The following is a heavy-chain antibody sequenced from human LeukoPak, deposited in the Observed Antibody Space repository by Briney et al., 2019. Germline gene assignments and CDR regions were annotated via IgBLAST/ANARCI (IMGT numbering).Heavy chain of an antibody. CDR1: GFKFHNHA. CDR3: ARDWGSSGWFYFDS. D-gene: IGHD6-19*01. CDR2: ISWNNESL. V-gene: IGHV3-9*01. Sequence: LSGGSLRLSCTASGFKFHNHALHWVRQAPGKGLEWVSGISWNNESLDYADSVKGRFIISRDNAKNSIYLQMNSLRAEDTALYYCARDWGSSGWFYFDSWGRGTLVSVSS. J-gene: IGHJ4*02.